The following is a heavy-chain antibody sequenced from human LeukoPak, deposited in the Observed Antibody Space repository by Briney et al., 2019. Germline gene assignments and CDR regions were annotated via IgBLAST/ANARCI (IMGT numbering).Heavy chain of an antibody. J-gene: IGHJ4*02. Sequence: GGSLRLSCAASGFTFVSYWMSWVRQAPGKGLEWVANINRDGSKKYYVDSVKGRFTISRDNAKNSLYLQLNSLRAEDTAIYYCARDGRDGYIDYWGQGTLVTVSS. CDR3: ARDGRDGYIDY. D-gene: IGHD5-24*01. CDR1: GFTFVSYW. V-gene: IGHV3-7*01. CDR2: INRDGSKK.